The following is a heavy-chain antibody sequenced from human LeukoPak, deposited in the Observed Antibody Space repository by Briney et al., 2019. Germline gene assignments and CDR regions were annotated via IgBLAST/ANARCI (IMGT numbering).Heavy chain of an antibody. CDR2: ISGSGDTT. V-gene: IGHV3-23*01. D-gene: IGHD3-10*01. CDR1: GFTFSTFA. Sequence: GSLRLSCTASGFTFSTFAMGWVRQAPGKGLQWVSGISGSGDTTYYADSVKGRFAISRDNSKNTLYLQMNSLRAEDTAVYYCARAGKKGYYGSGRPIDYWGQGTLVTVSS. CDR3: ARAGKKGYYGSGRPIDY. J-gene: IGHJ4*02.